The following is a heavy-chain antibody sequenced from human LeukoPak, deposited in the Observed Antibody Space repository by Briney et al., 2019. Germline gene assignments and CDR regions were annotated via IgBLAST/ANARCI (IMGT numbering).Heavy chain of an antibody. J-gene: IGHJ4*02. CDR3: VRDIRQVGAFLYFDY. D-gene: IGHD1-26*01. CDR2: INQDGSDT. Sequence: GGSLRLSCAASGFTFSTYSMNWVRQAPGKGLEWVANINQDGSDTYYVDSVKGRFTISRDNAKNSLYLQMNSLRAEDTAVYYCVRDIRQVGAFLYFDYWGQGTLVTVSS. V-gene: IGHV3-7*03. CDR1: GFTFSTYS.